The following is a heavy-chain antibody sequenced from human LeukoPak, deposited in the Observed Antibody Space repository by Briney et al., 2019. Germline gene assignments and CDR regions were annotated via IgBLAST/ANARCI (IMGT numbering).Heavy chain of an antibody. CDR3: ARAPFYGSGSYLHLFDY. CDR1: GFTFSDYY. D-gene: IGHD3-10*01. Sequence: GGSLRLSCAASGFTFSDYYMSRIRQAPGKGLEWVSYISSSSSYTNYADSVKGRFTISRDNAKNSLYLQMNSLRAEDTAVYYCARAPFYGSGSYLHLFDYWGQGTLVTVSS. J-gene: IGHJ4*02. V-gene: IGHV3-11*06. CDR2: ISSSSSYT.